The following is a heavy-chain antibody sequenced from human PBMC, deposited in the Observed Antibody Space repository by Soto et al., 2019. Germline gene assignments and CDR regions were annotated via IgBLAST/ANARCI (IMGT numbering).Heavy chain of an antibody. V-gene: IGHV1-69*13. D-gene: IGHD2-8*01. CDR3: ARARQYCTNGVCSIGMDV. CDR1: GGTFSSYA. J-gene: IGHJ6*02. CDR2: IIPIFGTA. Sequence: SVKVSCKASGGTFSSYAISWVRQAPGQGLEWMGGIIPIFGTANYAQKFQGRVTITADESTSTAYMELSSLRSEDTAVYYCARARQYCTNGVCSIGMDVWGQGTTVTVSS.